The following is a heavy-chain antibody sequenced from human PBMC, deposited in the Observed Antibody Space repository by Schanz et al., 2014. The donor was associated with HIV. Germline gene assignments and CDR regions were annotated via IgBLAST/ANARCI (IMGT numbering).Heavy chain of an antibody. J-gene: IGHJ5*01. CDR2: VRPNSGET. D-gene: IGHD2-2*01. CDR3: AKSRFQLHWFDS. Sequence: QVQLVQSGAEVRKPGSSVKVSCKASGYTFTDYFIHWVRQAPGQGLEWMGWVRPNSGETYYVKKFQGRVTMTRDTSISTASMELNRLTSDDTAVYFCAKSRFQLHWFDSWGQGTLVTVSS. V-gene: IGHV1-2*02. CDR1: GYTFTDYF.